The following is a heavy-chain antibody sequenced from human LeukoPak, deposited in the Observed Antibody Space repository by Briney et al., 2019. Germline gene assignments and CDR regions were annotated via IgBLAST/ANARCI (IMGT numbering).Heavy chain of an antibody. CDR3: ARGGFYSSGWYGINWFDP. CDR1: GGSFSGYY. D-gene: IGHD6-19*01. J-gene: IGHJ5*02. V-gene: IGHV4-34*01. CDR2: INHSGST. Sequence: PSETLSLTCAVYGGSFSGYYWSWIRQPPGKGLEWIGEINHSGSTNYNPSLKSRVTISVDTSKNQFSLKLSSVTAADTAVYYCARGGFYSSGWYGINWFDPWGQGTLVTVSS.